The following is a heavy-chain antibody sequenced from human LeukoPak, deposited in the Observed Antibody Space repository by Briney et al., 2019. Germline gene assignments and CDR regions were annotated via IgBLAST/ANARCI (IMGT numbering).Heavy chain of an antibody. Sequence: SETLSLTCTVSGDFISRYYWSWIRQSPGKGLEWIGYVYDRGGTNYNPSLKSRAIISADTSKNQFSLKVSSVTAADTAVYYCARASDSGDWHLGYWGQGTLVTVSS. CDR2: VYDRGGT. V-gene: IGHV4-59*01. CDR3: ARASDSGDWHLGY. D-gene: IGHD2-21*02. CDR1: GDFISRYY. J-gene: IGHJ4*02.